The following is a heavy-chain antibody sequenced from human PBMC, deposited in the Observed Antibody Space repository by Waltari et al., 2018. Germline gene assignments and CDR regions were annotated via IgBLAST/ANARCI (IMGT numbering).Heavy chain of an antibody. CDR1: GLTFSSYC. CDR2: FNSDGSSP. D-gene: IGHD3-10*01. J-gene: IGHJ6*02. CDR3: ARDLWFGSNYYYYGMDV. Sequence: EVQLVESGGGLVQPGGSLRLSCAASGLTFSSYCMHWARQAPGKGLALCSRFNSDGSSPSYADSVKGRFTISRDNAKNTLYLQMNSLRAEDTAVYYCARDLWFGSNYYYYGMDVWGQGTTVTVSS. V-gene: IGHV3-74*01.